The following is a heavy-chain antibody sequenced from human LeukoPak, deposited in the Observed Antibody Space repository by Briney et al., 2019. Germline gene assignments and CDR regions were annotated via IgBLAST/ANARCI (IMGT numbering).Heavy chain of an antibody. Sequence: GGSLRLSCAASGFTFSSYSMNWVRQAPGKGLEWVSSISSSSSYIYYADSVKGRFTISRDNAKNSLYLQMNSLRAEDTAVYYCARAFTMGRLVDAFDIWGQGTMVTVSS. CDR1: GFTFSSYS. D-gene: IGHD3-16*01. J-gene: IGHJ3*02. CDR3: ARAFTMGRLVDAFDI. V-gene: IGHV3-21*01. CDR2: ISSSSSYI.